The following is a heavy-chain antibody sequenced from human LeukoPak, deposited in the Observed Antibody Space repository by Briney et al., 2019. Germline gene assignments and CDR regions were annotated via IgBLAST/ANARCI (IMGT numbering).Heavy chain of an antibody. J-gene: IGHJ4*02. CDR2: INHSGST. CDR3: ARGRAARGKKSFDY. V-gene: IGHV4-34*01. D-gene: IGHD6-6*01. CDR1: GGSFSGYH. Sequence: SETLSLTCAVYGGSFSGYHWSWIRQPPGKGLEWIGEINHSGSTNYNPSLKSRVTISVDTSKNQFSLKLSSVTAADTAVYYCARGRAARGKKSFDYWGQGTLVTVSS.